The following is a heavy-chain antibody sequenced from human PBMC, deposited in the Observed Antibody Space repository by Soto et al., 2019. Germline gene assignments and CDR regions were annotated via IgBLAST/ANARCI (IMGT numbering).Heavy chain of an antibody. CDR3: AREGGCYRLYC. CDR1: GGSISSYY. V-gene: IGHV4-59*01. CDR2: IYYSGST. D-gene: IGHD1-26*01. J-gene: IGHJ4*02. Sequence: PSETLSLTCTVSGGSISSYYWSWIRQPPGKGLEWIGYIYYSGSTNYNPSLKSRVTISVDTSKNQISLILTSVTAADTAVPYWAREGGCYRLYCWSQG.